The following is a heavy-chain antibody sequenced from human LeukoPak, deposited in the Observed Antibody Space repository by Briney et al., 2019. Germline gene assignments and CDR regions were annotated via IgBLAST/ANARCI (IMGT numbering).Heavy chain of an antibody. CDR2: SGRDGAT. CDR1: GFTFSRYT. D-gene: IGHD5-24*01. CDR3: ATSRRGWVQFAYYFDY. J-gene: IGHJ4*02. V-gene: IGHV3-23*01. Sequence: GGSLRLSCAASGFTFSRYTMSWVRQAPGKGLEWVSGSGRDGATYYVDSVKGRFIISRDNSRNTLYLQMNSLRSEDTAVYYCATSRRGWVQFAYYFDYWGQGTLVTVSS.